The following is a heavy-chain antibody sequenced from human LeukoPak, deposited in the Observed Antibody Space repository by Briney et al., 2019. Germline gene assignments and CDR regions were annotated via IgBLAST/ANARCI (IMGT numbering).Heavy chain of an antibody. CDR2: INPNSGGT. CDR3: ARGRLRYIDWHRIDY. V-gene: IGHV1-2*02. CDR1: GYTFTGYY. J-gene: IGHJ4*02. Sequence: ASVKVSCKASGYTFTGYYMHWVRQAPGQGLEWMGWINPNSGGTNYAQKFQGRVTMTRDTSISTAYMELSRLRSDDTAVYYCARGRLRYIDWHRIDYWGQGTLVTVSS. D-gene: IGHD3-9*01.